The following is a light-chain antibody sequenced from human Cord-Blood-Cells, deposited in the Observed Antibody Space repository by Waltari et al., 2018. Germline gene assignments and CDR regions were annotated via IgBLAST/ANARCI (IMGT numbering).Light chain of an antibody. CDR3: CSYAGSYTWV. CDR2: DVS. J-gene: IGLJ3*02. V-gene: IGLV2-11*01. Sequence: QSALTQPRSVSGSPRQSVTTPCTGTSSDVGGYNHVSWNQQHPGKAPKLMIYDVSKLPSGVPDRFSGSKSGNTASLTIAGLQAEDEADDCCCSYAGSYTWVFGGGTKLTVL. CDR1: SSDVGGYNH.